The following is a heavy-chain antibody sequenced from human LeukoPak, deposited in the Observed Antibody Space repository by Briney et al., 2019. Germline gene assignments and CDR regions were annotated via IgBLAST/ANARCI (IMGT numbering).Heavy chain of an antibody. V-gene: IGHV3-30*04. CDR1: GFTFSSYA. J-gene: IGHJ4*02. CDR2: ISYDGSNK. D-gene: IGHD4-17*01. CDR3: ARVRGTVTTWDTIDY. Sequence: GGSLRLSCAASGFTFSSYAMSWVRQAPGKGLEWVAVISYDGSNKYYADSVKGRFTISRDNSKNTLYLQMNSLRAEDTAVYYCARVRGTVTTWDTIDYWGQGTLVTVSS.